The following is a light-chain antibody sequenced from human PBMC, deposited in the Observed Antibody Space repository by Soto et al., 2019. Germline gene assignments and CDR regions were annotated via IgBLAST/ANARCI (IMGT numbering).Light chain of an antibody. J-gene: IGKJ1*01. V-gene: IGKV3-15*01. Sequence: EIVMTKSPATLSVSPGERDTLSCRASQRISRNLAWYQQKPGQAPRLLIYDASTRATAIPARFSGSGSGTEFTLTISSLQSEDFAVYYCQQYGTFGQGTKVDI. CDR3: QQYGT. CDR2: DAS. CDR1: QRISRN.